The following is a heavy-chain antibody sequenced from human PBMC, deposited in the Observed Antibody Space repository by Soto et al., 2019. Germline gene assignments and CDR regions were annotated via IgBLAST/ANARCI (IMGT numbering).Heavy chain of an antibody. J-gene: IGHJ6*02. V-gene: IGHV1-69*01. CDR3: ARSQGSSTSLEIYYYYYYGMDV. CDR2: ILPISGTA. D-gene: IGHD2-2*01. Sequence: QVQLVQSGAEVKKPGSSVKVSCKASGGTFSSYAISWVRQAPGQGLEWMGGILPISGTANYAQKFQGRVTITADESTSTVSMERSSLRSEDTAVYFCARSQGSSTSLEIYYYYYYGMDVWGQGTTVTVSS. CDR1: GGTFSSYA.